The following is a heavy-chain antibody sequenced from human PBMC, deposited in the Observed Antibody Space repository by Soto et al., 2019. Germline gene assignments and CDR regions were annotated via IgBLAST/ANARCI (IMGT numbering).Heavy chain of an antibody. CDR2: ISSYGADT. J-gene: IGHJ4*02. Sequence: VSLRLSCSASGFTFNSYAMHWVRQAAGKGLEFVSAISSYGADTYYADSVKGRFAISRDNSKNTLYLQMSSLRAEDTALYYCVKEGYMRSDWYGQFDYWGQGALVTVSS. CDR3: VKEGYMRSDWYGQFDY. V-gene: IGHV3-64D*06. D-gene: IGHD6-19*01. CDR1: GFTFNSYA.